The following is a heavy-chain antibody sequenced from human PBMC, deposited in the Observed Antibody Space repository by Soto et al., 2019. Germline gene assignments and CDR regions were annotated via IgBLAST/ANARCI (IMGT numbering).Heavy chain of an antibody. J-gene: IGHJ4*02. V-gene: IGHV3-15*01. CDR3: VTGDTSGYYFLH. D-gene: IGHD3-22*01. CDR1: NFTFSYAW. Sequence: PGGSLRLSCAVYNFTFSYAWMSWVRQAPGKGLEWLGRIKATAYGATTDYAAPVKGRFTISRHDSKNTLYLQMNSLRPEDTGRYYCVTGDTSGYYFLHWGQGTLVTVSS. CDR2: IKATAYGATT.